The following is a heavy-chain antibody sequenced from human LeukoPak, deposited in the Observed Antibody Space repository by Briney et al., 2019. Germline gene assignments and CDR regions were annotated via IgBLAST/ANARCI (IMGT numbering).Heavy chain of an antibody. CDR3: AREYSSSSGRRAFDI. D-gene: IGHD6-6*01. J-gene: IGHJ3*02. Sequence: PSETLSLTCTVPGGSISGYYWSWIRQPPGKGLEWIGYIYYSGSTNYNPSLESRLTISIDTSENQFSLKLSSVTAADTAVYYCAREYSSSSGRRAFDIWGQGTMVTVSS. V-gene: IGHV4-59*08. CDR1: GGSISGYY. CDR2: IYYSGST.